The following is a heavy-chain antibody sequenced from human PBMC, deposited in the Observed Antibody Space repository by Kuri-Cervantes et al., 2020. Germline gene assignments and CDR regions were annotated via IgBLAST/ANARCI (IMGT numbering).Heavy chain of an antibody. V-gene: IGHV1-69*13. D-gene: IGHD4-17*01. Sequence: SVKVSCKASGGTFSSYAISWVQQAPGQGLEWMGGIIPIFGTANYAQKFQGRVTITADESTSTACMELSSLRSEDTAVYYCARDGRRKGSADYGDYDYGHYYYGMDVWGQGTTVTVSS. CDR2: IIPIFGTA. J-gene: IGHJ6*02. CDR3: ARDGRRKGSADYGDYDYGHYYYGMDV. CDR1: GGTFSSYA.